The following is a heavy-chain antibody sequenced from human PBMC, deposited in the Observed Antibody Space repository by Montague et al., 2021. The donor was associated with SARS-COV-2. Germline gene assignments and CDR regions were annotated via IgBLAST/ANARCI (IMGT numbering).Heavy chain of an antibody. CDR3: AKAPGDSRLLAYYGMDV. Sequence: SLRLSCAASGFNFRDYAMTWVRQAPGKGLEWVSVIFSSGKIVHYVDSVKGRFTVSRDNSKNTMYLQMKSLRGVDTAVYYCAKAPGDSRLLAYYGMDVWGQGTAVTVSS. CDR1: GFNFRDYA. J-gene: IGHJ6*02. D-gene: IGHD3-22*01. V-gene: IGHV3-23*03. CDR2: IFSSGKIV.